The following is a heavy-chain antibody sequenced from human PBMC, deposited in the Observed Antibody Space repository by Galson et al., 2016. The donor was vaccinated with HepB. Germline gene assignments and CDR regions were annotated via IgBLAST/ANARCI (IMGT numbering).Heavy chain of an antibody. CDR2: IRTKAYGGTT. J-gene: IGHJ4*02. Sequence: SLRLSCAVSGFPFGDYVMSWFRQAPGRGLEWVGFIRTKAYGGTTKYAASVKDRFTISRDDSKSIAYLQMNSLKIEDKAEYYCVSRFKYGELDYWGQGTPVTVSS. V-gene: IGHV3-49*03. CDR1: GFPFGDYV. D-gene: IGHD2-8*01. CDR3: VSRFKYGELDY.